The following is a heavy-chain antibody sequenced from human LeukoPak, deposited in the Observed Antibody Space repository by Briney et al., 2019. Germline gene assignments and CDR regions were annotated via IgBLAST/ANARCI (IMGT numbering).Heavy chain of an antibody. J-gene: IGHJ4*02. CDR3: ARSIGTTFGFSDY. D-gene: IGHD3-16*01. CDR1: GYTFTGYY. Sequence: ASVKVSCKASGYTFTGYYMQWVRQAPGQGLEWMGWINPNSGGANYAQKFQGRVTMARDTSISTAYMELSSLRSDDTAVYDCARSIGTTFGFSDYWGQGTLVTVSS. CDR2: INPNSGGA. V-gene: IGHV1-2*02.